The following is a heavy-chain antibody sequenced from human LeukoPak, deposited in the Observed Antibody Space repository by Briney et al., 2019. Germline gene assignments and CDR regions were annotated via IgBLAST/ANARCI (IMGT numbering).Heavy chain of an antibody. CDR1: GGSFSGYY. J-gene: IGHJ4*02. CDR2: INHSGST. Sequence: SETLSLTCAVYGGSFSGYYWSWIRQPPGKGLEWIGEINHSGSTNYNPPLKSRVTISVDTSKNQFSLKLNSVTAADTAVYYCARGCPGGYSSSWYYYFDYWGQGTLVTVSS. V-gene: IGHV4-34*01. D-gene: IGHD6-13*01. CDR3: ARGCPGGYSSSWYYYFDY.